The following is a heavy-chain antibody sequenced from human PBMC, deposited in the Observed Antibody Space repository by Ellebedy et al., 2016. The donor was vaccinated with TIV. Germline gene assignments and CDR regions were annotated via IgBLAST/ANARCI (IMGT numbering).Heavy chain of an antibody. D-gene: IGHD1-14*01. Sequence: SETLSLTCAVYGGSFSGYYWSWIRQPPGKRLEWIGYIYYSGSTNYNPSLKSRVTISVDTSKNQFSLKLSSVTAADTAVYYCARHVPDTIDYWGQGTLVTVSS. CDR1: GGSFSGYY. CDR3: ARHVPDTIDY. CDR2: IYYSGST. J-gene: IGHJ4*02. V-gene: IGHV4-59*08.